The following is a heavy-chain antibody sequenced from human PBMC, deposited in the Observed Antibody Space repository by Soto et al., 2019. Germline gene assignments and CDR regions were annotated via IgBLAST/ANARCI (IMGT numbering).Heavy chain of an antibody. V-gene: IGHV3-30-3*01. CDR3: VSRGISAFDH. CDR2: ISSDGSNE. D-gene: IGHD1-1*01. J-gene: IGHJ4*02. CDR1: VFTFSTYA. Sequence: QVQVVESGGGVVQPGGSLRLSCAASVFTFSTYAMHWVRQAPGKGPDWVAFISSDGSNEYYADSVKGRFTISRDNSKKTLYLQMNSLRPEDTAVYCCVSRGISAFDHWGQGTLVTVSS.